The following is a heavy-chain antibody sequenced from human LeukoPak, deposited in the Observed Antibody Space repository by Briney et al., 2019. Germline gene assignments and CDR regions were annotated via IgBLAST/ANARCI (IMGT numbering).Heavy chain of an antibody. J-gene: IGHJ4*02. CDR1: GGSISSGGYS. CDR2: IYHSGST. D-gene: IGHD3-16*01. V-gene: IGHV4-30-2*01. Sequence: SQTLSLTCAVSGGSISSGGYSWSWIRQPPGKGLEWIGYIYHSGSTYYNPSLKSRVTISVDRSKNQLSLKLSSVTAADTAVYYCARGSRGLHFDYWGQGTLVTVSS. CDR3: ARGSRGLHFDY.